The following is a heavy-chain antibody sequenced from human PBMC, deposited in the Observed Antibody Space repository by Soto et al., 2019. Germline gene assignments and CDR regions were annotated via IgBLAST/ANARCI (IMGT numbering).Heavy chain of an antibody. Sequence: ASVKVSCKASGYTFTSYAMHWVRQAPGQRLEWMGWINAGNGNTKYSQKFQGRVTITRDTSASTVYMELSSLRSEDTAVYYCALSVVSLIAPGTPTPAGNVWGQGTTVTVSS. CDR1: GYTFTSYA. D-gene: IGHD3-22*01. CDR2: INAGNGNT. J-gene: IGHJ6*02. CDR3: ALSVVSLIAPGTPTPAGNV. V-gene: IGHV1-3*01.